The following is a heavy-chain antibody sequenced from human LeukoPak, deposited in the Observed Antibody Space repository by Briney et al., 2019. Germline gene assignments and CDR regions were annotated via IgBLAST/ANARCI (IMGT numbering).Heavy chain of an antibody. J-gene: IGHJ4*02. D-gene: IGHD6-13*01. CDR1: GFTFSRYW. CDR2: IKHDGSVK. CDR3: ARDWGAAGLWDY. V-gene: IGHV3-7*05. Sequence: GGSLRLSCAVSGFTFSRYWMSWVRQAPGKGLEWVANIKHDGSVKYYVDSVKGRFTISRDNAKNSPYLQMNSLRAEDTAVYFCARDWGAAGLWDYWGQGTLVTVSS.